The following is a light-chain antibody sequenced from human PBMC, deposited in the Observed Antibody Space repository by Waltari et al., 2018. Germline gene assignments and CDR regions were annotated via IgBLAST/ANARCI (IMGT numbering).Light chain of an antibody. CDR3: QTGGHGTWV. CDR2: VNSDGSQ. Sequence: QLVLTQSPSVSASLGASVKLTCTLSSGHINNVIAWLQQRPEKGPRYLMKVNSDGSQNKGDEIPDRFSGSGSGAERYLSISSLQSEDEADYICQTGGHGTWVFGGGTKLTVL. J-gene: IGLJ3*02. CDR1: SGHINNV. V-gene: IGLV4-69*01.